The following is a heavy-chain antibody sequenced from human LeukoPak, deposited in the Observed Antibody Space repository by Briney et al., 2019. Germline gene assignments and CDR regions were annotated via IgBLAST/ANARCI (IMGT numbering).Heavy chain of an antibody. CDR3: ARDRYGDHTYFDY. CDR2: IYHSGST. CDR1: GGSISSGGYS. J-gene: IGHJ4*02. D-gene: IGHD4-17*01. V-gene: IGHV4-30-2*01. Sequence: SETLSLTCAVSGGSISSGGYSWSWIRQPPGKGLEWIGYIYHSGSTYYNPSLKSRVTISVDRSKNQFSLKLSSVAAADTAVYYCARDRYGDHTYFDYWGQGTLVTVSS.